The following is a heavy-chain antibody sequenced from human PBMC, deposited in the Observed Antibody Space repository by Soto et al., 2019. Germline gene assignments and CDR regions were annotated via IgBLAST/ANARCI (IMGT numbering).Heavy chain of an antibody. J-gene: IGHJ6*02. CDR1: GYTFTSYG. V-gene: IGHV1-3*01. Sequence: QVQLVQSGAGVKKPGASVKVSCKAYGYTFTSYGVHWVRQASGQRLEWMGWINPDNGNTKYSQKFQGRVTIIRDTFASTAYMELSSLRSEDTAVYYCARDGDSSSWYVDYYYGMDVWGQGTTVSVSS. D-gene: IGHD6-13*01. CDR2: INPDNGNT. CDR3: ARDGDSSSWYVDYYYGMDV.